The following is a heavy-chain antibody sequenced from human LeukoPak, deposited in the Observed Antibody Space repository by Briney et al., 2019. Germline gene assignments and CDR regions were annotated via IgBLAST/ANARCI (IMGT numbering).Heavy chain of an antibody. Sequence: GGSLRLSCAASGFTFSSYWMSWVRQAPGKGLEWVANIKQDGSEKYYVDSVKGRFTISRDNAKNSLYLQMNSLRAEDTAVYYCARDRTLSWFGATPMAFDIWGQGTMVTVSS. CDR1: GFTFSSYW. D-gene: IGHD3-10*01. CDR3: ARDRTLSWFGATPMAFDI. CDR2: IKQDGSEK. J-gene: IGHJ3*02. V-gene: IGHV3-7*01.